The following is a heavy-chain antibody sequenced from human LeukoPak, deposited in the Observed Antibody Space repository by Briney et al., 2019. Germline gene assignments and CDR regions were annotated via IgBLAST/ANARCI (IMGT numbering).Heavy chain of an antibody. CDR3: AKDVIEGATFPDY. Sequence: GGSLRLSCAASGFTFDDYAMHWVRQAPGKGLEWVSGISWNSGSIGYADSVKGRFTISRDNSKNTLYLQMNSLRAEDTAVYYCAKDVIEGATFPDYWGQGTLVTVSS. CDR2: ISWNSGSI. J-gene: IGHJ4*02. V-gene: IGHV3-9*01. D-gene: IGHD1-26*01. CDR1: GFTFDDYA.